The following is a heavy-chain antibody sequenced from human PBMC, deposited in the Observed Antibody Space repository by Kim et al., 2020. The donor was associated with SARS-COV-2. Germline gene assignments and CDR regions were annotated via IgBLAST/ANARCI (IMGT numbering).Heavy chain of an antibody. CDR3: AKDSMTTGARGYYYDSSGYPMYYFAY. CDR1: GFTFSSYA. V-gene: IGHV3-23*01. J-gene: IGHJ4*02. Sequence: GGSLRLSCAASGFTFSSYAMSWVRQAPGKGLEWVSAISGSGGSTYYADSVKGRFTISRDNSKNTLYLQMNSLRAEDTAVYYCAKDSMTTGARGYYYDSSGYPMYYFAYWGQGTLVTVSS. CDR2: ISGSGGST. D-gene: IGHD3-22*01.